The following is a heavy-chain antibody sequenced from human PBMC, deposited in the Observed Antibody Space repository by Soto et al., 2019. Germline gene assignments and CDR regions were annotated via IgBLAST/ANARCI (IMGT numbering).Heavy chain of an antibody. Sequence: QVQLVQSGAEVKKPGSSVKVSCKASGGTFSSYTISWVRQAPGKGLEWMGRIIPILGIANYAQKFQGRVTITADKSTSTAYMELSSLRSEDTAVYYCARVEMGYCSSTSCGRFDPWGQGTLVTVSS. J-gene: IGHJ5*02. CDR3: ARVEMGYCSSTSCGRFDP. CDR2: IIPILGIA. V-gene: IGHV1-69*02. CDR1: GGTFSSYT. D-gene: IGHD2-2*01.